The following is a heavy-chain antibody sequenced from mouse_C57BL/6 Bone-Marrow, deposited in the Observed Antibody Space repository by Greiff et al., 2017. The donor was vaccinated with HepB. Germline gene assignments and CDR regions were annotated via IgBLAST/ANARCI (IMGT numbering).Heavy chain of an antibody. CDR3: ARDYGSSFPFAY. CDR1: GFTFSSYT. Sequence: EVHLVESGGGLVKPGGSLKLSCAASGFTFSSYTMSWVRQTPEKRLEWVATISGGGGNTYYPDSVKGRFTISRDNAKNTLYLQMSSLRSEDTALYYCARDYGSSFPFAYWGQGTLVTVSA. V-gene: IGHV5-9*01. D-gene: IGHD1-1*01. CDR2: ISGGGGNT. J-gene: IGHJ3*01.